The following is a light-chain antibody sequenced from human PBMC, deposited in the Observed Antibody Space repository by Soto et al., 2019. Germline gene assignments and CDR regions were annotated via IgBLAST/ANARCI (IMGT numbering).Light chain of an antibody. CDR1: QSVSSN. V-gene: IGKV3-15*01. Sequence: ELVMTQSPATLSLSPGESSTLACMASQSVSSNLAWHQQKPGQAPRLLIYGASTRATGIPARFSGSGSGTEFTLTISSLQSEDFAVYYCQQYNNWPPKTFGQGTKVDI. CDR2: GAS. CDR3: QQYNNWPPKT. J-gene: IGKJ1*01.